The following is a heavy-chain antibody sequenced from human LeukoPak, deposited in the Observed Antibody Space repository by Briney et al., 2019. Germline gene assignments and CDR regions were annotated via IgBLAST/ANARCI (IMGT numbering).Heavy chain of an antibody. CDR2: IYYSGTT. CDR1: GGSISSYY. V-gene: IGHV4-59*01. D-gene: IGHD6-13*01. Sequence: KSSETLSLTCTVSGGSISSYYWSWIRQPPGKGLEWIGYIYYSGTTNYNPSLKSRVTISVDTSKNQFSLKLSSGTAADTAVYYCARGVYIAAAQYAYWGQGTLVTVSS. CDR3: ARGVYIAAAQYAY. J-gene: IGHJ4*02.